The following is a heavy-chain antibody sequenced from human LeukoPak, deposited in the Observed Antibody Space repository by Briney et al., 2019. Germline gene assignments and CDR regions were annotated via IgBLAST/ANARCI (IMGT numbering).Heavy chain of an antibody. D-gene: IGHD4-17*01. V-gene: IGHV1-69*11. J-gene: IGHJ4*02. CDR3: ASGQGDYGDSFDY. CDR2: IIPILGTA. Sequence: SVKVSCKASGGTFSSYAISWVRQAPGQGLEWMGRIIPILGTANYAQKFQGRVTITTDESTSTAYMELSSLRSEDTAVYYCASGQGDYGDSFDYWGQGTLVTVPS. CDR1: GGTFSSYA.